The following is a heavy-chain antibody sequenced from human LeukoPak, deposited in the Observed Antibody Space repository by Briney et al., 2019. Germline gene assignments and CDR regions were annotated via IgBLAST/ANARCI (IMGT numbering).Heavy chain of an antibody. CDR1: GFTFSSYG. Sequence: GGSLRLSCAASGFTFSSYGMHWVRQAPGKGLEWVAFIRYDGSHKYYADSVKGRFTISRDNSKNTQYLQMNSLRAEDTAVYYCAKDRSDGLDDYWGQGTLVTVSS. D-gene: IGHD3-22*01. V-gene: IGHV3-30*02. J-gene: IGHJ4*02. CDR2: IRYDGSHK. CDR3: AKDRSDGLDDY.